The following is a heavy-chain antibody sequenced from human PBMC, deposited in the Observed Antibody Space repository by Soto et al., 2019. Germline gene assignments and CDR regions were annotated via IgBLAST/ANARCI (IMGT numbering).Heavy chain of an antibody. V-gene: IGHV1-3*01. Sequence: QVQLVQSGPEMMQPGASVKVSCKASGYASLSYAMHWVRQVHGQVYEWLGWINAGVDGTMYSERFQGRVRITRDTSANTVYMELNALTSEDTAVYYCAREVPGVTSFDYWGQGTLVNVSS. J-gene: IGHJ4*02. CDR1: GYASLSYA. CDR3: AREVPGVTSFDY. CDR2: INAGVDGT. D-gene: IGHD3-10*01.